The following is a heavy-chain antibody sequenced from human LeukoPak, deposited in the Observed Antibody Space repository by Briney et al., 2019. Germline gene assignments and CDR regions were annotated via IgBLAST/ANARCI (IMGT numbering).Heavy chain of an antibody. CDR2: IGTAGDP. CDR3: ARGSRGWPNDYGMDV. D-gene: IGHD6-19*01. V-gene: IGHV3-13*05. CDR1: GFTFSSYD. Sequence: GGSLRLSCAASGFTFSSYDMHWVRQAPGKGLEWVSAIGTAGDPYYPGSVKGRFTISRENAKNSLYLQMNSLRAGDTAVYYWARGSRGWPNDYGMDVWGKGTTVTVSS. J-gene: IGHJ6*04.